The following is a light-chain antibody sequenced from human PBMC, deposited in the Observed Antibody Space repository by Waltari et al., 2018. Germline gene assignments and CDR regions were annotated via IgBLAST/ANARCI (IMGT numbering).Light chain of an antibody. Sequence: EIVLTQSPGTLSLSPGETATLSCRASQSVSSSYLAWYQQKSGQAPRLLIYGTSSRATGIPDRFSGSGSGTDFTLTISRLEPEDFAVYYCQQCGTSSFTFGGGTKVEIK. V-gene: IGKV3-20*01. CDR3: QQCGTSSFT. CDR2: GTS. J-gene: IGKJ4*01. CDR1: QSVSSSY.